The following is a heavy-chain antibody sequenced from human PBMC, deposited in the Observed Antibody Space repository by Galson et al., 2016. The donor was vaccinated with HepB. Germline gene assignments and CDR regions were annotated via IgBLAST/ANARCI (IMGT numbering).Heavy chain of an antibody. Sequence: SLRLSCAASGFSLSKHWMNWVRQAPGKGLEWLANIKEDGSEKYYVASVKGRFTTSRDNGKNSLYLQMSSLRDEDTAVYYCARIAYGGNGPFDIWGQGTMVTVSS. D-gene: IGHD4-23*01. CDR1: GFSLSKHW. CDR2: IKEDGSEK. J-gene: IGHJ3*02. CDR3: ARIAYGGNGPFDI. V-gene: IGHV3-7*03.